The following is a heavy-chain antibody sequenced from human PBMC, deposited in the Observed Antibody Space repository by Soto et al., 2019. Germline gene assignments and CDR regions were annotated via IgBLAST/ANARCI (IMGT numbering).Heavy chain of an antibody. D-gene: IGHD3-22*01. CDR3: VKSFCYDSTGSYYGLFDH. CDR1: GFDFSKYA. J-gene: IGHJ4*02. CDR2: GSLDGNNR. Sequence: GVSLRRSCAASGFDFSKYAMYWARQAPGSGPEWVAVGSLDGNNRFHADSVRGRFSISRDNSKSRVFLQMDSLRVEDTAVYYCVKSFCYDSTGSYYGLFDHWGQGTLVTVSS. V-gene: IGHV3-30*18.